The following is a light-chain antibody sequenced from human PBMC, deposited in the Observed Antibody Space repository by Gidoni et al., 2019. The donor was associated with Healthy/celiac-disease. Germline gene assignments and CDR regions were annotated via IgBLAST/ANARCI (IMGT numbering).Light chain of an antibody. V-gene: IGKV3-20*01. Sequence: EIVLTQSPGTLSLSPGARATLSCRASQSVSSSYLAWYQQKPGQAPRLLIYGASSRATGIPDRFSGSGSGTDFTLTISRLEPEYFAVYYCQQYGSSLPYTFXXXTKLEIK. CDR1: QSVSSSY. CDR2: GAS. J-gene: IGKJ2*01. CDR3: QQYGSSLPYT.